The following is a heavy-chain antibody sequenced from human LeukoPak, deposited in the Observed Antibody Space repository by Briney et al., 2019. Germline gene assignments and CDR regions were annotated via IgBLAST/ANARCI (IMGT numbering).Heavy chain of an antibody. CDR2: IYYSGST. V-gene: IGHV4-59*01. D-gene: IGHD3-3*01. J-gene: IGHJ4*02. CDR3: AREAHTIFGVVIFDY. CDR1: GGSISSYY. Sequence: PSETLSLTCTVSGGSISSYYWSWIRQPPGKGLEWIGYIYYSGSTNYNPSLKSRVTISVDTSKNQFSLKLSSVTAAGTAVYYCAREAHTIFGVVIFDYWGQGTLVTVSS.